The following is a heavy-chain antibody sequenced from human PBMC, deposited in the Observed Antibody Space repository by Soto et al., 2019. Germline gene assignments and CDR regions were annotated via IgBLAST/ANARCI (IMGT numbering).Heavy chain of an antibody. D-gene: IGHD1-26*01. V-gene: IGHV1-69*06. CDR1: GGTFSSYA. J-gene: IGHJ4*02. Sequence: QVQLVQSGAEVKKPGSSVKVSCKASGGTFSSYAISWVRQAPGQGLEWMGGIIPIFGTANYAQKFQGRVTITADKSRSTAYMERSSLRSEDRAVYYWGRGGEWEPHGGGFDYWGQGTLVTVSS. CDR2: IIPIFGTA. CDR3: GRGGEWEPHGGGFDY.